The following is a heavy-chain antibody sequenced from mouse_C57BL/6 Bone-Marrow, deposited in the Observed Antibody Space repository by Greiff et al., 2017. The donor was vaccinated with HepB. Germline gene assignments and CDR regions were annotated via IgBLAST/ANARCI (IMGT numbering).Heavy chain of an antibody. CDR2: IWRGGST. CDR3: AKMNIGWYFDV. CDR1: GFSLTSYG. D-gene: IGHD2-14*01. V-gene: IGHV2-5*01. J-gene: IGHJ1*03. Sequence: VQLVESGPGLVQPSQRLSITCTVSGFSLTSYGVHWVRQSPGKGLEWLGVIWRGGSTDYNAAFMSRLSITKDNSKSQVFFKMNSLQADDTAIYYCAKMNIGWYFDVWGTGTTVTVSS.